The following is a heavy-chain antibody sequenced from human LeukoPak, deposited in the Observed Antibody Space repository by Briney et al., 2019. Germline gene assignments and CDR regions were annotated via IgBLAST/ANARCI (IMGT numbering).Heavy chain of an antibody. CDR1: GFTFSSYS. D-gene: IGHD4-17*01. CDR2: ITGRSSTI. J-gene: IGHJ3*02. Sequence: GGSLRLSCAASGFTFSSYSMNWVRQAPGKGLEWVSYITGRSSTIYYADSVKGRFTISRDNAKDSLYLHMNSLRAEDTAVYYCARDDNYGFAFDIWGQGTMVTVSS. CDR3: ARDDNYGFAFDI. V-gene: IGHV3-48*04.